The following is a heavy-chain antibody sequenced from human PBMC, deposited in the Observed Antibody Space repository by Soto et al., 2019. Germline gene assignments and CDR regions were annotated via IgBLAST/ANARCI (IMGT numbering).Heavy chain of an antibody. J-gene: IGHJ4*02. V-gene: IGHV3-11*06. CDR1: GFTFSDYY. D-gene: IGHD6-19*01. CDR3: ARVPISRGSGWYDFDV. CDR2: ISHSGTYT. Sequence: QVQLVESGGGLVKPGGSLRLSCAASGFTFSDYYMSWIRQAPGKGLEWVSYISHSGTYTNYADSVKGRFTISRDNAKNSLYLQMNSLRAEDTAVFYCARVPISRGSGWYDFDVWGQGTVVTVSS.